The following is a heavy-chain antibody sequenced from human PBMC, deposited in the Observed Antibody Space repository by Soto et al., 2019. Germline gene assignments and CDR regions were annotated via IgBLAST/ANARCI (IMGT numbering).Heavy chain of an antibody. CDR2: IYYSGST. CDR1: GGSISGYY. Sequence: SETLSLTCTVSGGSISGYYWSWIRQPPGKGLEWIGCIYYSGSTNYNPSLKSRVTISVDTSKNQFSLKLSSVTAADTAVYYCARHGEGYCSGGSCYSYWFDPWGQGTLVTVSS. J-gene: IGHJ5*02. D-gene: IGHD2-15*01. CDR3: ARHGEGYCSGGSCYSYWFDP. V-gene: IGHV4-59*08.